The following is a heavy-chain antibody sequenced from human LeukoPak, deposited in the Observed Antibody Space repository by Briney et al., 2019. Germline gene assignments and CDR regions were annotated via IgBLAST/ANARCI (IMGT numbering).Heavy chain of an antibody. J-gene: IGHJ5*02. V-gene: IGHV5-51*01. D-gene: IGHD6-13*01. CDR2: IY. CDR1: GYKLTNNW. CDR3: VRFALTSSLDH. Sequence: RGESLKISCKISGYKLTNNWIGWVRQVPGKGLEWMGLIYSPSFQGQVTLSVDASISTAYLQLSGLRASDTAIYYCVRFALTSSLDHWGQGTLSPSPQ.